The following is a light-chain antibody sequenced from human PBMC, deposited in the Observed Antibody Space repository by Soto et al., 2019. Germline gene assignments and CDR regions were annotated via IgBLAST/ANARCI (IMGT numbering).Light chain of an antibody. J-gene: IGKJ1*01. CDR1: QSVSSN. Sequence: EIVMTQSPATLSVSPGKRATLSCRASQSVSSNLAWYQQKPGQAPRLLIYGASTRATDIPARFSGSGSGTEFTLTISSRQSEDFAVYYCQQYNNWPPWTCGQGTKVEIK. V-gene: IGKV3-15*01. CDR2: GAS. CDR3: QQYNNWPPWT.